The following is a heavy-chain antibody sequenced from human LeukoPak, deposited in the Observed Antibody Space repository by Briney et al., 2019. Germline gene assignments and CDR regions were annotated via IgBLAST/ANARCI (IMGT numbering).Heavy chain of an antibody. CDR1: GYTFTSYY. D-gene: IGHD4-11*01. CDR2: TNPSGGST. CDR3: ARESRGPYNYYYYGMDV. J-gene: IGHJ6*02. Sequence: ASVKVSCKASGYTFTSYYMHWVRQAPGQGLEWMGITNPSGGSTSYAQKFQGRVTMTRDTSTSTVYMELSSLRSEDTAVYYCARESRGPYNYYYYGMDVWGQGTTVTVSS. V-gene: IGHV1-46*01.